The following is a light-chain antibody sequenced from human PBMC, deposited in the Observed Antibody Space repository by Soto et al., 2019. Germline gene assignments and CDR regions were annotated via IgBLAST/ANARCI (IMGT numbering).Light chain of an antibody. J-gene: IGLJ2*01. CDR2: DVS. CDR3: SSYTSSSTLV. CDR1: SSDVGGYNY. V-gene: IGLV2-14*01. Sequence: QSALTQPASVSGSPGQSITISCTGTSSDVGGYNYVSWYQQHPGKAPKLMIYDVSNRPSGVSNRFSGSKSGNTASLTISGLQSEDEAAYYCSSYTSSSTLVFGGGTKLPVL.